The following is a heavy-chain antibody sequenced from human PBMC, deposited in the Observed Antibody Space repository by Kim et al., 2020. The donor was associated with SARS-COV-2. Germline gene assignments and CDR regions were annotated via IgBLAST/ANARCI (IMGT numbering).Heavy chain of an antibody. CDR3: ARDSGRGRGVIIGY. CDR2: ISYDGSNK. J-gene: IGHJ4*02. CDR1: GFTFSSYA. D-gene: IGHD3-10*01. V-gene: IGHV3-30-3*01. Sequence: GGSLRLSCAASGFTFSSYAMHWVRQAPGKGLEWVAVISYDGSNKYYADSVKGRFTISRDNSKNTLYLQMNSLRAEDTAVYYCARDSGRGRGVIIGYWGQGTLVTVSS.